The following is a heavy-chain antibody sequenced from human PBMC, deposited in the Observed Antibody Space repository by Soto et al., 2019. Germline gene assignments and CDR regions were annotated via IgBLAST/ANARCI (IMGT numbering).Heavy chain of an antibody. V-gene: IGHV4-59*01. Sequence: SDTLSLTCTVSGDSISTFYWGWMRQSPGKELEWIGYVYYTGSTNYNPSLKSRVTISVDRSKNQFSLKLTSANAADTAVYYCARVVETGWFDPWGQGTLVTVSS. CDR3: ARVVETGWFDP. D-gene: IGHD7-27*01. J-gene: IGHJ5*02. CDR1: GDSISTFY. CDR2: VYYTGST.